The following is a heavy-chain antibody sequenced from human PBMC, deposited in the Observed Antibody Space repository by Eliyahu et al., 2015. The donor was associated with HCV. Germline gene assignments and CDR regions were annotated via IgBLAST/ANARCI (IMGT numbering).Heavy chain of an antibody. Sequence: EVQLVESGGGLVQPGGSLRLSCAAXTFXXSXXWMSLXRQAPGKGLEWVANIKQDGGEKYYVGSVRGRFTISRDNTKNSLYLQMDSLRAEDTAMYYCARFAVAEGYFDYWGQGTLVTVSS. J-gene: IGHJ4*02. CDR2: IKQDGGEK. CDR1: TFXXSXXW. CDR3: ARFAVAEGYFDY. D-gene: IGHD6-19*01. V-gene: IGHV3-7*01.